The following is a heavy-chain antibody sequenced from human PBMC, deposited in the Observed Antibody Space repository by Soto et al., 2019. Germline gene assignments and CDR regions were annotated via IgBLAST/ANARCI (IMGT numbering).Heavy chain of an antibody. CDR3: ARDGLFGYCSGGSCRYGMDV. D-gene: IGHD2-15*01. Sequence: SETLSLTCTVSGGSISSSSYYWGWIRQPPGKGLEWIGSIYYSGSTYYNPSLKSRVTISVDTSKNQFSLKLSSVTAADTAVYYCARDGLFGYCSGGSCRYGMDVWGQGTTVTVSS. CDR2: IYYSGST. V-gene: IGHV4-39*07. CDR1: GGSISSSSYY. J-gene: IGHJ6*02.